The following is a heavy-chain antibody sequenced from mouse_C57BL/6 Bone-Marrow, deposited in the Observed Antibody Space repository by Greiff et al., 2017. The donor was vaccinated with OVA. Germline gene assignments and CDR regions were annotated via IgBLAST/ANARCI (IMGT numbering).Heavy chain of an antibody. CDR3: AREGYDVLYFDV. CDR2: IYPRSGNT. V-gene: IGHV1-81*01. D-gene: IGHD2-2*01. CDR1: GYTFTSYG. Sequence: VQLQQSGAELARPGASVKLSCKASGYTFTSYGISWVKQRTGQGLEWIGEIYPRSGNTYYNEKFKGKATLTADKSSSTAYMELRSLTSEDSAVYFCAREGYDVLYFDVWGTGTTVTVSS. J-gene: IGHJ1*03.